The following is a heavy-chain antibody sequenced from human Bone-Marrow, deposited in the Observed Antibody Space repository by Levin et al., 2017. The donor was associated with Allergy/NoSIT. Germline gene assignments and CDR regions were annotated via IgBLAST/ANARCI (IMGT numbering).Heavy chain of an antibody. V-gene: IGHV3-33*01. CDR2: IWYDGSNK. D-gene: IGHD3-10*01. Sequence: AGESLKISCAASGFTFSSYGMHWVRQAPGKGLEWVAVIWYDGSNKYYADSVKGRFTISRDNSKNTLYLQMNSLRAEDTAVYYCVRHYYGSGSYLPKDAFDSWGQGTMVTVSS. J-gene: IGHJ3*02. CDR1: GFTFSSYG. CDR3: VRHYYGSGSYLPKDAFDS.